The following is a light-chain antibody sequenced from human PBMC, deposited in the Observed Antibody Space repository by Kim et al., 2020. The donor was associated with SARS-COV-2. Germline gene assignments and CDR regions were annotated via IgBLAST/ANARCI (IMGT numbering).Light chain of an antibody. CDR2: RNN. J-gene: IGLJ3*02. CDR3: AAWDDSLSAWV. V-gene: IGLV1-47*01. Sequence: GPRFTISCSGSSSNIGSNYVSWYQQLPGTAPKLLIYRNNQRPSGVPDRFSGSKSGTSASLAISGLRSEDEADYYCAAWDDSLSAWVFGGGTQLTVL. CDR1: SSNIGSNY.